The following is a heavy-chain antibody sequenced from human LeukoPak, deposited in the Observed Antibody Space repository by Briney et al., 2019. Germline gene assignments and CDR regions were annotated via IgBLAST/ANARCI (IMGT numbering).Heavy chain of an antibody. D-gene: IGHD3-10*01. CDR3: AKDPFGVTDYFDY. CDR1: GFTFSSYA. J-gene: IGHJ4*02. V-gene: IGHV3-23*01. CDR2: ISGSGGST. Sequence: GGSLRLSCAASGFTFSSYAMGWVRQAPGKGLEWVSAISGSGGSTYYADSVKGRFTISRDNSKNTLYLQMNSLRAEDTAVYYCAKDPFGVTDYFDYWGQGTLVTVSS.